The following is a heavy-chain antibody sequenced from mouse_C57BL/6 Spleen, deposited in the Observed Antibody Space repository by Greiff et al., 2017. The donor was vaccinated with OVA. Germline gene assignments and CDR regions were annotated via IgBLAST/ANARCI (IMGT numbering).Heavy chain of an antibody. CDR1: GYTFTSYW. J-gene: IGHJ1*03. D-gene: IGHD1-2*01. Sequence: VQLQQPGTDLVKPGASVKLSCKASGYTFTSYWMHWVKQRPGQGLEWIGNINPSNGGTNYTEKFKSKATLTVDKSSSTAYMQLSSLTSEDSAVYYCARRSSPITTAYWYFDVWGTGTTVTVSS. CDR3: ARRSSPITTAYWYFDV. CDR2: INPSNGGT. V-gene: IGHV1-53*01.